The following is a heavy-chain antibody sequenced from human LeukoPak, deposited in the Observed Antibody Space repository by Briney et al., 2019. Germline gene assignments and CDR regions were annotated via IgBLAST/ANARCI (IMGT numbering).Heavy chain of an antibody. CDR1: GYTFTGYY. J-gene: IGHJ4*02. CDR3: ARDGHYDFWSGYSDY. CDR2: INPNSGGT. V-gene: IGHV1-2*02. Sequence: ASVKVSCKASGYTFTGYYMHWVRQAPGQGLEWMGWINPNSGGTNYAQRSQGRVTMTRDTSISTAYMELSRLRSDDTAVYYCARDGHYDFWSGYSDYWGQGTLVTVSS. D-gene: IGHD3-3*01.